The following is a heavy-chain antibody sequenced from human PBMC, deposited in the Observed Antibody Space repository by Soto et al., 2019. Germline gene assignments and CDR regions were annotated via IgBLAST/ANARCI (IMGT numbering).Heavy chain of an antibody. CDR2: INPDGSST. V-gene: IGHV3-74*01. Sequence: EVQLAESGGGLVQPGGSLRLSCAATGFTFSNYWMHWARQVPGRGLVWVSRINPDGSSTNYADSVKGRFTMSRDNAKNMVYLEMNSLRAEDTAVYYCARDNWNSYWGQGILVTVSS. D-gene: IGHD1-7*01. CDR1: GFTFSNYW. J-gene: IGHJ4*02. CDR3: ARDNWNSY.